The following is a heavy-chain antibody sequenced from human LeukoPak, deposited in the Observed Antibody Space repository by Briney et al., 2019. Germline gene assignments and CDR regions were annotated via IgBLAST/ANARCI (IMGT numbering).Heavy chain of an antibody. V-gene: IGHV1-69*06. CDR3: ARGERLSGTYSR. CDR1: GGTFSSYA. J-gene: IGHJ4*02. CDR2: IIPIFGTA. D-gene: IGHD3-3*01. Sequence: SVKVSCKASGGTFSSYAISWVRQAPGQGLEWMGGIIPIFGTANYAQKFQGRVTITADKSTSTAYMELSSLRSDDTAVYYCARGERLSGTYSRWGQGTLVTVSS.